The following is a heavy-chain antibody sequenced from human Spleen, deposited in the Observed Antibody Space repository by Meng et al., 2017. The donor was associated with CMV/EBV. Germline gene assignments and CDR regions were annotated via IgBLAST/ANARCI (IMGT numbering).Heavy chain of an antibody. J-gene: IGHJ5*02. V-gene: IGHV3-23*01. CDR1: GFTFKSYA. CDR2: ISDRGGNT. D-gene: IGHD2-2*01. CDR3: ARAGGVVAAAMADWFDP. Sequence: GGSLKISCAASGFTFKSYAMNWVRQAPGKGLEWVSTISDRGGNTYYADSVKGRFTISRDNSKNTLYLQMNSLRAEDRAVYYCARAGGVVAAAMADWFDPWGQGTLVTVSS.